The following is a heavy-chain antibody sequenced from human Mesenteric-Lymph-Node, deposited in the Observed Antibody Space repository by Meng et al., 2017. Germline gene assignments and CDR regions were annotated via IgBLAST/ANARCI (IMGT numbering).Heavy chain of an antibody. V-gene: IGHV1-69*13. D-gene: IGHD3-16*02. CDR3: ARDVSPLYFDY. CDR1: GGTFSSYA. CDR2: IIPIFGKA. J-gene: IGHJ4*02. Sequence: SVKVSCKASGGTFSSYAISWVRQAPGQGLEGMGGIIPIFGKANYAQKFQGRVTITADESTSTAYMELSSLRSEDTAVYYCARDVSPLYFDYWGQGTLVTVSS.